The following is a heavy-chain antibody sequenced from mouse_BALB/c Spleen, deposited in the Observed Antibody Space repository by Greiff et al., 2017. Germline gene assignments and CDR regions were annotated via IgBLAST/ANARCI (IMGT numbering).Heavy chain of an antibody. Sequence: EVQVVESGGGLVQPGGSLKLSCAASGFTFSSYGMSWVRQTPDKRLELVATINSNGGSTYYPDSVKGRFTISRDNAKNTLYLQMSSLKSEDTAMYYCARETTATPFDYWGQGTTLTVSS. CDR3: ARETTATPFDY. V-gene: IGHV5-6-3*01. D-gene: IGHD1-2*01. J-gene: IGHJ2*01. CDR1: GFTFSSYG. CDR2: INSNGGST.